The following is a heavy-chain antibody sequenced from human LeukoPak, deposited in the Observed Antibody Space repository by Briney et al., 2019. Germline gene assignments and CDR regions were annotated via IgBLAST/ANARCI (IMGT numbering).Heavy chain of an antibody. CDR3: AKDLIVYARGSGSRY. J-gene: IGHJ4*02. CDR2: IKSGSSPI. CDR1: GFTFSSYA. D-gene: IGHD3-10*01. Sequence: GGSLRLSCAASGFTFSSYAMDWVRQAPGKGLEWVSYIKSGSSPIYYADSVRGRFTISRDNSKNTLYLQMNSLRAEDTAVYYCAKDLIVYARGSGSRYWGQGTLVTVSS. V-gene: IGHV3-48*01.